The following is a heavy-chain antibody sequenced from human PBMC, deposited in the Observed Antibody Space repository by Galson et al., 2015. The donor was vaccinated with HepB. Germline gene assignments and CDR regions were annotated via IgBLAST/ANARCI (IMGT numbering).Heavy chain of an antibody. J-gene: IGHJ5*02. Sequence: SLRLSCAASGFTFSSYWMHWVRQAPGKGLVWVSRINSDGSSTSYADSVKGRFTISRDNAKNTLYLQMNSLRAEDTAVYYCARDRYCSSTSCLNWFDPWGQGTLVTVSS. CDR1: GFTFSSYW. V-gene: IGHV3-74*01. CDR2: INSDGSST. CDR3: ARDRYCSSTSCLNWFDP. D-gene: IGHD2-2*01.